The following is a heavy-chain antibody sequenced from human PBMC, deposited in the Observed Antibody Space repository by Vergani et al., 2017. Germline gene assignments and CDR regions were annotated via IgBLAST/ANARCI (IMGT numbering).Heavy chain of an antibody. V-gene: IGHV1-69*12. CDR1: GGTFSSYA. CDR2: IIPIFGTA. Sequence: QVQLVQSGAEVKKPGSSVKVSCKASGGTFSSYALIWVRQAPGQGLEWMGGIIPIFGTANYAQKFQGRVTITADESTSTAYMELSSLRSEDTAVDYCARGXKRGYSGYDGGFDHWGQGTLVTVSS. CDR3: ARGXKRGYSGYDGGFDH. D-gene: IGHD5-12*01. J-gene: IGHJ5*02.